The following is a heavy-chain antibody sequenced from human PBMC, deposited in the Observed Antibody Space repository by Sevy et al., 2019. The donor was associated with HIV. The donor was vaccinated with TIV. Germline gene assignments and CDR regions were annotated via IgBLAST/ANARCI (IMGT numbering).Heavy chain of an antibody. V-gene: IGHV3-7*01. CDR2: IKQDGSEK. CDR1: GFTFSSYW. CDR3: ARDQGYYYGMDV. J-gene: IGHJ6*02. Sequence: GGSLRLSCAASGFTFSSYWRSWVRQAPGKGLEWVANIKQDGSEKYYVDSVKGRFTISRDNAKNSLYLQMNSLRAEDTAVYYCARDQGYYYGMDVWGQGTTVTVSS.